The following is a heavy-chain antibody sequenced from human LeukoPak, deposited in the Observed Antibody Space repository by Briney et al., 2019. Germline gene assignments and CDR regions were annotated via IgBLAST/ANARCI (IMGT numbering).Heavy chain of an antibody. CDR3: AKGWGIAVAGLFDY. J-gene: IGHJ4*02. D-gene: IGHD6-19*01. V-gene: IGHV3-9*01. Sequence: AGGSLRLSCAASGFTFDDYAMHWVRQAPGKGLEWVSGISWNSGSIGYADSVKGRFTISRDNAKNSLYLQMNSLRAEDTALYCCAKGWGIAVAGLFDYWGQGTLVTVSS. CDR1: GFTFDDYA. CDR2: ISWNSGSI.